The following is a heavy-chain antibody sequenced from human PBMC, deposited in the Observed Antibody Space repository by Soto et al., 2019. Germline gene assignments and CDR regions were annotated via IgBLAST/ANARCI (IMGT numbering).Heavy chain of an antibody. D-gene: IGHD3-10*01. Sequence: GSLRLSCAASGFSFGDSYMSWIRQSAGKGLEWLSYISGGSSYTKYAESVKGRFTIPRDNARRSLFLQVNGLRADDTAIYYCAKTRVADSGYYFDHWGQGTMVTVSS. CDR2: ISGGSSYT. V-gene: IGHV3-11*03. CDR3: AKTRVADSGYYFDH. J-gene: IGHJ4*02. CDR1: GFSFGDSY.